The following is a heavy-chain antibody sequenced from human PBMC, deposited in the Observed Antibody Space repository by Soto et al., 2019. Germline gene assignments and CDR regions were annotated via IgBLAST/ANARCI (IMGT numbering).Heavy chain of an antibody. CDR3: ARSEEESDYYDAGWDV. V-gene: IGHV6-1*01. J-gene: IGHJ6*02. D-gene: IGHD3-10*01. Sequence: SQTLSLTCVISGDSVSSSSVAWNWVRQSPSRGLEWLGRTYYRSRWYSDFAVSVRGRIVINADTSKNQFSLQLNSVTPEDTAVYFCARSEEESDYYDAGWDVWGQGTTVTVSS. CDR1: GDSVSSSSVA. CDR2: TYYRSRWYS.